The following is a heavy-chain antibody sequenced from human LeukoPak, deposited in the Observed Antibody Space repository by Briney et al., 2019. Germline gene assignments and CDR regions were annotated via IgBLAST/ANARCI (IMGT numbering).Heavy chain of an antibody. V-gene: IGHV1-69*06. CDR1: GYTFTGYY. D-gene: IGHD6-13*01. CDR3: ARDGAAAGTLTYYFDY. J-gene: IGHJ4*02. Sequence: GASVKVSCKASGYTFTGYYMHWVRQAPGQGLEWMGGIIPIFGTANYAQKFQGRVTITADKSTSTAYMELSSLRSEDTAVYYCARDGAAAGTLTYYFDYWGQGTLVTVSS. CDR2: IIPIFGTA.